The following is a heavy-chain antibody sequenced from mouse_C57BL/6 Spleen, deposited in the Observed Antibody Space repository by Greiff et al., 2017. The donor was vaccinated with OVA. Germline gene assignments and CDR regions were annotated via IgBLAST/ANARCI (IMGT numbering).Heavy chain of an antibody. J-gene: IGHJ2*01. CDR1: GFTFSDYG. CDR2: ISSGSSTI. V-gene: IGHV5-17*01. Sequence: EVQLVESGGGLVKPGGSLKLSCAASGFTFSDYGMHWVRQAPEKGLEWVAYISSGSSTIYYSDTVKGRFTISRDNAKNTLFLQMTSLRSEDTAMYYCARPTVVATPFGYWGQGTTLTVSS. CDR3: ARPTVVATPFGY. D-gene: IGHD1-1*01.